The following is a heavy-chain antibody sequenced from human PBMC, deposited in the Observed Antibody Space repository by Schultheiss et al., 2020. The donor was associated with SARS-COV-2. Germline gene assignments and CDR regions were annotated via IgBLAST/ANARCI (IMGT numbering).Heavy chain of an antibody. Sequence: SETLSLTCTVSGGSISSGGYYWSWIRQHPGKGLEWIGYIYYSGSTYYNPSLKSRVTISVDTSKNQFSLKLSSVTAADTAVYYCARDKDGINDYWGQGTLVTVSS. CDR2: IYYSGST. J-gene: IGHJ4*02. V-gene: IGHV4-31*03. D-gene: IGHD3-10*01. CDR1: GGSISSGGYY. CDR3: ARDKDGINDY.